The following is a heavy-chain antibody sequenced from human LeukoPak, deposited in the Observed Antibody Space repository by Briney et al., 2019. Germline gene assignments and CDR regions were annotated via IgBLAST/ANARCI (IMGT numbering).Heavy chain of an antibody. CDR3: AIRLWFGELLYDY. Sequence: SETLSLTCTVSGGSISSSSYYWGWIRQPPGKGLEWIGSIYYSGSTYYNPSLKSRVTISVDTSKNQFSLKLSSVTAADTAVYYCAIRLWFGELLYDYWGQGTLVTVSS. CDR2: IYYSGST. CDR1: GGSISSSSYY. J-gene: IGHJ4*02. V-gene: IGHV4-39*01. D-gene: IGHD3-10*01.